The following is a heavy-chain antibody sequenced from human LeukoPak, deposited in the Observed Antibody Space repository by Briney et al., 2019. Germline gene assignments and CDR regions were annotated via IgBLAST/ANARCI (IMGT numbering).Heavy chain of an antibody. CDR2: ISAYNGNT. D-gene: IGHD6-13*01. CDR3: ARARIAAPRYAFDI. V-gene: IGHV1-18*01. Sequence: ASVKVSCKASGYTFTSYGISWVRQAPGQGLEWMGWISAYNGNTNYAQKLQGRVTMTTDTSTSTAYMELRSLRSDDTAVYYCARARIAAPRYAFDIWGQGTMVTVSS. J-gene: IGHJ3*02. CDR1: GYTFTSYG.